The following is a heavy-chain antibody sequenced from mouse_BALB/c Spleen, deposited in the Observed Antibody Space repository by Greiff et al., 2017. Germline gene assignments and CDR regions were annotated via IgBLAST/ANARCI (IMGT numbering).Heavy chain of an antibody. Sequence: VESGGGLVQPGGSRKLSCAASGFTFSSFGMHWVRQAPEKGLEWVAYISSGSSTIYYADTVKGRFTISRDNPKNTLFLQMTSLRSEDTAMYYCARTGYDYDWFAYWGQGTLVTVSA. CDR1: GFTFSSFG. D-gene: IGHD2-4*01. CDR2: ISSGSSTI. J-gene: IGHJ3*01. V-gene: IGHV5-17*02. CDR3: ARTGYDYDWFAY.